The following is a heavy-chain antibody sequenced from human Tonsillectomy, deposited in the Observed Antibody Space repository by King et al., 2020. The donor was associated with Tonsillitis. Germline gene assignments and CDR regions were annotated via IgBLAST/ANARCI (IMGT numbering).Heavy chain of an antibody. CDR1: GGSIGPNF. V-gene: IGHV4-59*07. J-gene: IGHJ4*02. D-gene: IGHD6-19*01. CDR2: IYYSGST. CDR3: ARVYSSDWFLGFDH. Sequence: VQLQESGPGLVKPSDTLSLTCGVSGGSIGPNFWTWIRQPPGKGLEWIGYIYYSGSTTYNPSLKSRVAISVDTSKNQFSLRLSSVTAADTAVYYCARVYSSDWFLGFDHWGQGSLVTVST.